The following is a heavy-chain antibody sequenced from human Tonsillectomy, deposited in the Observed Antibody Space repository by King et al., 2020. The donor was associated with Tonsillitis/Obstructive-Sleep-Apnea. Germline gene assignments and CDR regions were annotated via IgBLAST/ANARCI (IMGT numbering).Heavy chain of an antibody. Sequence: VQLQQWGAGLLKPSETLSLTCAVYGGSFSGYYWTWIRQSPGKGLEWFGEIDHSGSTNDNPSLKSRVTMSVDTSKNQFSLKLRSVTAADTAVYYCARGTPETAFDIWGQGTMVTVSS. CDR3: ARGTPETAFDI. CDR1: GGSFSGYY. CDR2: IDHSGST. J-gene: IGHJ3*02. V-gene: IGHV4-34*01. D-gene: IGHD1-14*01.